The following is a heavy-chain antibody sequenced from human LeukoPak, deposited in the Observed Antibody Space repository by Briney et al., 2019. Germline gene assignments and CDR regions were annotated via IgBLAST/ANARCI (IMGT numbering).Heavy chain of an antibody. J-gene: IGHJ2*01. D-gene: IGHD2-15*01. CDR2: INPNSGGT. Sequence: ASVKVSCKASGYTFTGSYMHWVRQAPGRGLEWMGWINPNSGGTNYAQKFQGRVTMTTDTSITTAYMELSRLRSDDTAVYYCARGVAATWYIDLWGRGTLVSVSS. CDR3: ARGVAATWYIDL. CDR1: GYTFTGSY. V-gene: IGHV1-2*02.